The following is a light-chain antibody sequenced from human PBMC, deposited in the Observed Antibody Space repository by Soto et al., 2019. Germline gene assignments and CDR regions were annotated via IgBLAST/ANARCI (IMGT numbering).Light chain of an antibody. CDR1: DVVGSN. J-gene: IGKJ5*01. CDR3: QQYNDWPPIT. Sequence: EIVMTQSPATLSVSPGERATLSCRASDVVGSNLAWYQQKPGQAPRLLIYGASTRATGIPGRFSGSGFGTEFTPTISGLQPEDFAVYYCQQYNDWPPITFGQGTRLEIK. CDR2: GAS. V-gene: IGKV3-15*01.